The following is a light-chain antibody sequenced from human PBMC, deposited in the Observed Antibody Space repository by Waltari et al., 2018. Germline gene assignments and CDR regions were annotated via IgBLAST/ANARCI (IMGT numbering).Light chain of an antibody. CDR3: CSYAGSTTWV. CDR2: EAS. J-gene: IGLJ3*02. Sequence: QSALTQPASVSGSPGQSITISCTGASSDVGSYNLVSWYQQHPGKAPELMIYEASKRPSGVSDRFSGSKSGHTASLTSSGLQAEDEADYYCCSYAGSTTWVFGGGTKLTVL. CDR1: SSDVGSYNL. V-gene: IGLV2-23*01.